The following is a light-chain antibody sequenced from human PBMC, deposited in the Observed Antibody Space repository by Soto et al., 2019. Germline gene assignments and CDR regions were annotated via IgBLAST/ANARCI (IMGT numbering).Light chain of an antibody. J-gene: IGKJ5*01. CDR2: VAS. CDR1: QGISSH. V-gene: IGKV1-9*01. CDR3: QQLNTYPIP. Sequence: DIQLTQSPSFLSASVGDRVTITCRASQGISSHLAWYQQQPGKAPKLLIYVASTLQSGVPSRFSGSGSGTEFTLTISGLQPEVFASYYCQQLNTYPIPFGPGTRLEI.